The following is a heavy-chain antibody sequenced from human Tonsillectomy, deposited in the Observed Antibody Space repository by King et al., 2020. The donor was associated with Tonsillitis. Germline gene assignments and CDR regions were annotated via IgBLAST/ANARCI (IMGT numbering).Heavy chain of an antibody. CDR2: ISGSGVGT. Sequence: VQLVESGGGLVQPGGSLRLSCAASGFTFSTYAMSWVRQAPGKGLEWVSAISGSGVGTYYSDSVKGRFTMSRDNSKRTLYLQMNGLGAEDTAVYYCAKVPGDFWSTSYYFDYWGLGTLVTVSS. J-gene: IGHJ4*02. V-gene: IGHV3-23*04. D-gene: IGHD3-3*01. CDR3: AKVPGDFWSTSYYFDY. CDR1: GFTFSTYA.